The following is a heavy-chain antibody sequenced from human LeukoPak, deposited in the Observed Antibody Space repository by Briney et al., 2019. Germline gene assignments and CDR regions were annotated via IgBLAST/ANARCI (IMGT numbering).Heavy chain of an antibody. V-gene: IGHV5-51*01. CDR2: VYPGDSDT. Sequence: GESLKISCKGSGYSFTTYWIGWVRQMPGTGLEWMGIVYPGDSDTRYSPSFQGQVTISADKSISTAYLQWSSLKASDTAMYYCARLLLIYGKEAARLEDYWYLDLWGRGTLVTVSS. D-gene: IGHD6-6*01. J-gene: IGHJ2*01. CDR1: GYSFTTYW. CDR3: ARLLLIYGKEAARLEDYWYLDL.